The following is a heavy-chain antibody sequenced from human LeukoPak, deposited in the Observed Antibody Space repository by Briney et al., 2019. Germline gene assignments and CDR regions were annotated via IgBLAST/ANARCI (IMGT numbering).Heavy chain of an antibody. CDR3: ARGQTENYYDSSGYFFDI. V-gene: IGHV4-31*03. CDR2: IYYSGST. CDR1: GGSISSGGYS. D-gene: IGHD3-22*01. J-gene: IGHJ3*02. Sequence: SSQTLSLTCTVSGGSISSGGYSWSWIRQHPGKGLEWIGYIYYSGSTYYNPSLKSRVTISVDTSKNQFSLKLSSVTAADTAVYYCARGQTENYYDSSGYFFDIWGQGTMVTVSS.